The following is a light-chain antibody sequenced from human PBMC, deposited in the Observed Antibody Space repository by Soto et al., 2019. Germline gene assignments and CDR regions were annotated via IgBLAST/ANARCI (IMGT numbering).Light chain of an antibody. CDR1: QSISSY. CDR2: AAS. J-gene: IGKJ1*01. CDR3: QQSYNFPWT. V-gene: IGKV1-39*01. Sequence: DIPMTQSPSSLSVSVGDRVTITCRASQSISSYLNWYQQKPGKAPKVLIYAASSLQSGVPLRFSGSGSGTDFTLTISSLQHEDFATYHCQQSYNFPWTFGQGTKVEIK.